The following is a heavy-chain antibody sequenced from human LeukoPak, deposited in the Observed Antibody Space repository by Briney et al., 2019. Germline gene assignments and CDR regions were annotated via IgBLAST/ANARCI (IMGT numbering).Heavy chain of an antibody. V-gene: IGHV4-34*01. CDR3: ARGPGFFMDV. CDR1: GGSFSGYY. J-gene: IGHJ6*02. D-gene: IGHD3-3*01. CDR2: INHSGST. Sequence: KPSETLSLTCAFYGGSFSGYYWSWIRQPPGKGLEWIGEINHSGSTNYNPSLKSRVTISVDTSKNQFSLKLSSVTAADTAVYYCARGPGFFMDVWGQGTTVTVSS.